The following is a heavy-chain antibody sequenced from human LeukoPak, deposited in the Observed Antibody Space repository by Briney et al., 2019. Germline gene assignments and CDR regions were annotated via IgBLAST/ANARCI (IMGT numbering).Heavy chain of an antibody. D-gene: IGHD6-13*01. J-gene: IGHJ4*02. V-gene: IGHV3-74*01. CDR3: ASASSHRIAAGGDY. Sequence: GGSLSFSCAAPGLTFSNNWLTWVGQAPGKGLLWFSRINSDGSSRNYADSVKGRFTISRDNAKNTLYLQMNSLRAEDTVVYYCASASSHRIAAGGDYWGQGTLVTVSS. CDR1: GLTFSNNW. CDR2: INSDGSSR.